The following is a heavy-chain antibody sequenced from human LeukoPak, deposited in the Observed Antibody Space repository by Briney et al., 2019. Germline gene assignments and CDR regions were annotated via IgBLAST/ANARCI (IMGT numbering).Heavy chain of an antibody. Sequence: ASVKVSCKASGYTFTSYDINWVRQATGQGLEWMGWMNPNSGNTGYAQKFQGRVTMTRNTSISTAYMELSSLRSEDTAVYYCARHIWYGGIPLFDYWGQGTLVTVSS. D-gene: IGHD4-23*01. CDR1: GYTFTSYD. CDR2: MNPNSGNT. CDR3: ARHIWYGGIPLFDY. V-gene: IGHV1-8*01. J-gene: IGHJ4*02.